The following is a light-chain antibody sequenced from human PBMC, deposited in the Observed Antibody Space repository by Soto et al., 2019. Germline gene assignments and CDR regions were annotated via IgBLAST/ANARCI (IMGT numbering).Light chain of an antibody. J-gene: IGKJ4*01. V-gene: IGKV1-5*03. CDR3: QQYNSYSPALT. Sequence: DIQMTQSPSTLSASVGDRVTITCRASQSISSWLAWYQQKPGKAPKLLIYKASSLESGVPSRFSDSGSGTEFTLAISSLQPDDFATYCCQQYNSYSPALTFGGGTKVEIK. CDR2: KAS. CDR1: QSISSW.